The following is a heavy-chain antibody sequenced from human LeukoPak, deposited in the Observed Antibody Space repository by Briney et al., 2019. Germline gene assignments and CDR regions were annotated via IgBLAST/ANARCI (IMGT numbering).Heavy chain of an antibody. CDR3: ATKDIVGVSDPDAFDI. Sequence: GASVHLTYHPSGSTMGMYGISSLGLSPGQVLEWMGWISDYNGNTNYAKKLQGRVTMTTDISMSTAYLELRSLRSDDTAVYYCATKDIVGVSDPDAFDIWGQGTMVTVSS. D-gene: IGHD2-2*01. CDR2: ISDYNGNT. J-gene: IGHJ3*02. V-gene: IGHV1-18*01. CDR1: GSTMGMYG.